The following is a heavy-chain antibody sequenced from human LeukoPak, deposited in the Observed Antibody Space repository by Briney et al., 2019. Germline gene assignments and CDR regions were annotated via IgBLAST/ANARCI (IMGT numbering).Heavy chain of an antibody. CDR3: ARAPSRGRYFDY. CDR1: GGSISSGSYY. Sequence: SETLSLTFTVSGGSISSGSYYWSWIRQPAGKGLEWIGRIYTSGSTNYNPSLKSRVTISVDTSKNQFSLNLSSVTAADTAVYFCARAPSRGRYFDYWGQGTLVTVSS. CDR2: IYTSGST. D-gene: IGHD3-10*01. J-gene: IGHJ4*02. V-gene: IGHV4-61*02.